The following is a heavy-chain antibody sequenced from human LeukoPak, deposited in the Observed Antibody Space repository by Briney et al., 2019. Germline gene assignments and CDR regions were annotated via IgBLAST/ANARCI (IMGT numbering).Heavy chain of an antibody. Sequence: GSVKASYTASGHTFTSYGVSWVRQAPGQGLEWMGWISAYNGNTNYAQKLQGRVTITTDPSTSTAYMERTSLRSDDTAVYYCARVIGPSITIFGVVIAGDYYYYMDVWGKGTTVTVS. CDR2: ISAYNGNT. CDR1: GHTFTSYG. V-gene: IGHV1-18*01. J-gene: IGHJ6*03. CDR3: ARVIGPSITIFGVVIAGDYYYYMDV. D-gene: IGHD3-3*01.